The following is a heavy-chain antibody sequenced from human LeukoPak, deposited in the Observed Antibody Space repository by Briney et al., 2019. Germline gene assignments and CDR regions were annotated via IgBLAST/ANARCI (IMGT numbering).Heavy chain of an antibody. D-gene: IGHD3-22*01. CDR2: IYHSGST. J-gene: IGHJ5*02. CDR3: ARGGSSGYDRTNWFDP. CDR1: GGSISSSNW. V-gene: IGHV4-4*02. Sequence: SETLSLTCAVSGGSISSSNWWSWVRQPPGKGLGWIGEIYHSGSTNYNPSLKSRVTISVDKSKNQFSLKLSSVTAADTAVYYCARGGSSGYDRTNWFDPWGQGTLVTVSS.